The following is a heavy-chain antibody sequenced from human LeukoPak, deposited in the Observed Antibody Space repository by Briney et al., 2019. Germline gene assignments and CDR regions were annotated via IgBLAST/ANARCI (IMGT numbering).Heavy chain of an antibody. Sequence: PSETLSLTCTVFGGSISSYYWSWIRQPPGKGLEWLGYIYYSGSTNYNPSLKSRVTISIDTSKNQFSLKLNSVTAVDTAVYYCAAVRGRYYFDYWGQGTLVTVSS. D-gene: IGHD3-10*01. V-gene: IGHV4-59*01. CDR2: IYYSGST. CDR3: AAVRGRYYFDY. J-gene: IGHJ4*02. CDR1: GGSISSYY.